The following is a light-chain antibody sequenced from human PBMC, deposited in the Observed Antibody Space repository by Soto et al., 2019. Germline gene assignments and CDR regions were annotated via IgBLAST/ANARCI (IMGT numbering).Light chain of an antibody. CDR1: QSVRSNY. V-gene: IGKV3-20*01. CDR2: DAS. J-gene: IGKJ4*01. CDR3: QQYGSTPRT. Sequence: EIVLKQSPDTLSLSPGERATLSCRASQSVRSNYLAWYQQKPGQAPRFLIYDASSRATGIPDRFSGSGSGTEFTLTISRLEPEDFAVYYCQQYGSTPRTFGGGTKVDIK.